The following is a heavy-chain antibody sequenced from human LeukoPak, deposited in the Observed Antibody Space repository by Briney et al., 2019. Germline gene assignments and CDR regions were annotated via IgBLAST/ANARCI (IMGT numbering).Heavy chain of an antibody. V-gene: IGHV3-23*01. CDR1: GFTFISFA. CDR2: VTGSGGVT. D-gene: IGHD2-21*02. Sequence: PGGSLRLSCVPSGFTFISFAMSWVSQTPGKGLEWVSAVTGSGGVTFYTDSVMGRFTISRDNSKDTLYLQMNSLRPEDTAVYFCAKERNAVVTANLSDWGQGTLVTVSS. CDR3: AKERNAVVTANLSD. J-gene: IGHJ4*02.